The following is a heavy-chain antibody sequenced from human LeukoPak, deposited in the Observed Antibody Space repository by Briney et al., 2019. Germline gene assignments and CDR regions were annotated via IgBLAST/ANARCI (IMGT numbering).Heavy chain of an antibody. J-gene: IGHJ4*02. CDR3: TGETYYFDH. CDR1: GVSISSSNSY. V-gene: IGHV3-7*04. Sequence: ETLSLTCTVSGVSISSSNSYWGWIRQAPGKGLEWVANINQDGSEKYYVDSVRGRFAISRDNAKNSLYLQMNSLRPEDTAMYYCTGETYYFDHWGQGALVTVSS. CDR2: INQDGSEK.